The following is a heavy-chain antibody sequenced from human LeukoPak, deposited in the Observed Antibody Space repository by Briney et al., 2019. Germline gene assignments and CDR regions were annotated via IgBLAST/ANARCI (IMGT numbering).Heavy chain of an antibody. J-gene: IGHJ6*03. Sequence: ASVKVSCKASGGTFSSYAISWVRQAPGQGLEWMGGIIPIFGTANYAQKFQGRVTITTDESTSTAYMELSSLRSEDTAVSYCATAWEPYYDFWGVRYYYYMDVWGKGTTVTVSS. V-gene: IGHV1-69*05. CDR1: GGTFSSYA. CDR3: ATAWEPYYDFWGVRYYYYMDV. CDR2: IIPIFGTA. D-gene: IGHD3-3*01.